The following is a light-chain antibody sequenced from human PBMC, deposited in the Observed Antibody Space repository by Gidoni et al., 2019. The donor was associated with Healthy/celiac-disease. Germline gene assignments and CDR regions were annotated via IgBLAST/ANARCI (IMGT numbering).Light chain of an antibody. Sequence: EIVMTQSPATLSVSPGDRATLSCRASQSIGSNLAWYQQKPGQAPRLLLYGASTRATGIPARFSGSGSGTEFTLTISSLQSEDFAVYYCQQYNNWPPDPFGPGTKVDIK. V-gene: IGKV3-15*01. CDR1: QSIGSN. CDR2: GAS. CDR3: QQYNNWPPDP. J-gene: IGKJ3*01.